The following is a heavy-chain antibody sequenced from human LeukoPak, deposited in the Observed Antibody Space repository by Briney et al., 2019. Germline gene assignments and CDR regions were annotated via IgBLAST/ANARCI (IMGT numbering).Heavy chain of an antibody. J-gene: IGHJ4*02. CDR1: GGSFSGYY. D-gene: IGHD4-17*01. CDR2: INHSGST. Sequence: SETLSLTCAVYGGSFSGYYWSWIRQPPGKGLEWIGEINHSGSTNYNPSLKSRVTISVDTSKNQFPLKLSSVTAADTAVYYCARGTTVRTGLVYFDYWGQGTPVTVSS. V-gene: IGHV4-34*01. CDR3: ARGTTVRTGLVYFDY.